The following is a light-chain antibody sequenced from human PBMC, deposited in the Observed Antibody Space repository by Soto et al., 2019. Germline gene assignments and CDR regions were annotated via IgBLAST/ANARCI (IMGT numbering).Light chain of an antibody. V-gene: IGKV4-1*01. Sequence: DIVMTQSPDSLAVSLGERATINCKSSQSVLYSSNNKNYLAWHQQKPGQPPKLLIYWASTRESGVTDRFSGSGSGTDFTLTISSLQAEDVAVYYCQQHYSSPHTFGQGTKVEIK. CDR1: QSVLYSSNNKNY. J-gene: IGKJ2*01. CDR3: QQHYSSPHT. CDR2: WAS.